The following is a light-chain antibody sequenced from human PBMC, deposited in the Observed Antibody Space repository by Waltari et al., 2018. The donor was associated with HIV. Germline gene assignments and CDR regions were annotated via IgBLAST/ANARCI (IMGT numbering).Light chain of an antibody. V-gene: IGLV1-47*01. Sequence: QSVLTQPPSASATPDHRVLISCSGTWQAIGSNSVYWYQLFPGTTPKLLISRNNQRPSGVPDRFSGSKSDSSASLAVTELRSEDEGDYYCSTWDNSLGTYIFGGGTKLTVL. CDR2: RNN. CDR1: WQAIGSNS. J-gene: IGLJ2*01. CDR3: STWDNSLGTYI.